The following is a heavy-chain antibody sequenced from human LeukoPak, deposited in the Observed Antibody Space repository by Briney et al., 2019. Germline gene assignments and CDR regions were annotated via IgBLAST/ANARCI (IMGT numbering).Heavy chain of an antibody. CDR2: INSDGSST. CDR3: ARASGGIAVFDY. D-gene: IGHD6-19*01. Sequence: GGSLRLSCAASGFTFSSYWMHWVRQAPGKGLVWVSRINSDGSSTSYADSVKGRFTISRDNAKNTLYLQMNSLRAEDTAVYYCARASGGIAVFDYWGQGTLVTVSS. V-gene: IGHV3-74*01. CDR1: GFTFSSYW. J-gene: IGHJ4*02.